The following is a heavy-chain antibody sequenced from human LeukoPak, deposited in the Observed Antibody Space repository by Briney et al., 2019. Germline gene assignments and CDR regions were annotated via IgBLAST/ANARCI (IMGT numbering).Heavy chain of an antibody. J-gene: IGHJ4*02. V-gene: IGHV4-30-4*08. D-gene: IGHD4-23*01. CDR3: ARDPVTTVELGGVDY. CDR1: GGSISSGDYY. Sequence: SETLSLTCTVSGGSISSGDYYWSWIRQPPGKGLEWIGYIYYSGSTYYNPSLKNRVTISVDTSKNQFSLKLSSVTAADTAVYYCARDPVTTVELGGVDYWGQGTLVTVSS. CDR2: IYYSGST.